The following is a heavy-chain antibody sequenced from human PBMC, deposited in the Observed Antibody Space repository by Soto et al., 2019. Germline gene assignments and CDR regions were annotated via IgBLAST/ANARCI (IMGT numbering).Heavy chain of an antibody. J-gene: IGHJ4*02. D-gene: IGHD5-12*01. CDR2: ISSNGGST. Sequence: EVQLVESGGGLVQPGGSLRLSCAASGFTFSRYAMHWVRQAPGKGLEYVSPISSNGGSTYYANSVKGRFTISRDNPKNTLYLQMGSLSPEDTAVYYCARGGRGYEFDYWGQGTLVTVSS. V-gene: IGHV3-64*01. CDR3: ARGGRGYEFDY. CDR1: GFTFSRYA.